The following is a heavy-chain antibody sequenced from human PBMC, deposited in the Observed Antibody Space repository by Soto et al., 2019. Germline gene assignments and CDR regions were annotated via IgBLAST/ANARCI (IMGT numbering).Heavy chain of an antibody. D-gene: IGHD2-21*01. CDR2: IRGSGGET. Sequence: EVQLLESGGGLVQPGGSLRVSCAASGFTFRNFVMSWVRQAPGKGLEWVSAIRGSGGETFYADSVKGRFTIPRDNSKNTLYLQMNSLGDEDTALYFCAQDRGWGVVSPSHDYWGQGTLVTVSS. J-gene: IGHJ4*02. CDR3: AQDRGWGVVSPSHDY. V-gene: IGHV3-23*01. CDR1: GFTFRNFV.